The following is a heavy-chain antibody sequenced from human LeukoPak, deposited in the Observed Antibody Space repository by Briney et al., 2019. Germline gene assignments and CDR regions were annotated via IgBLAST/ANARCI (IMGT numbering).Heavy chain of an antibody. D-gene: IGHD5-24*01. CDR3: ARDYKFAFDY. CDR1: GFTFSDYS. J-gene: IGHJ4*02. V-gene: IGHV3-48*02. Sequence: GGSLRLSCAASGFTFSDYSMNWFRQAPGKGLDWCSYITSSGYTIYYADSVKGRFTISRDNDKNSLYLQMNSLEDEDTAVYYCARDYKFAFDYWGQGPLVAVSS. CDR2: ITSSGYTI.